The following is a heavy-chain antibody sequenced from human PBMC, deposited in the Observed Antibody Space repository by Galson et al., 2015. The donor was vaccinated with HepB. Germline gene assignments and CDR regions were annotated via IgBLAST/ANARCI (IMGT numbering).Heavy chain of an antibody. CDR1: GFSLRTSGVA. D-gene: IGHD7-27*01. CDR2: IYWNDDK. Sequence: PALVIPTQTLTLTRTFSGFSLRTSGVAVGWIRQPPGKALEWLALIYWNDDKRYSPSLKTRLTITKDTSKNQVVLTMTNMDPVDTGTYYCAHSRKLGMNFDYWGQGTLVTVSS. V-gene: IGHV2-5*01. CDR3: AHSRKLGMNFDY. J-gene: IGHJ4*02.